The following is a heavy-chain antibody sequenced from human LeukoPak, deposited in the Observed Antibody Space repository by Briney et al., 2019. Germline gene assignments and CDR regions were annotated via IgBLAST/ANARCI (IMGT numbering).Heavy chain of an antibody. Sequence: GGSLRLSCVASGFPFSSYWMTWVRQAPGKGLEWVAVISYDGSNKYYADSVKGRFTISRDNSKNTLYLQMNSLRAEDTAVYYCASAPRLEWLLSDFDYWGQGTLVTVSS. CDR2: ISYDGSNK. CDR3: ASAPRLEWLLSDFDY. V-gene: IGHV3-30-3*01. J-gene: IGHJ4*02. D-gene: IGHD3-3*01. CDR1: GFPFSSYW.